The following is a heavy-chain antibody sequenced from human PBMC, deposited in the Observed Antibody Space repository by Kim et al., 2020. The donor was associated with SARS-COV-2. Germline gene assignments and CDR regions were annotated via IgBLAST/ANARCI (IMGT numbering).Heavy chain of an antibody. V-gene: IGHV3-48*03. J-gene: IGHJ2*01. CDR3: ARRLFSPYCGGDCFWYFDL. CDR2: ISSSGSTI. D-gene: IGHD2-21*02. Sequence: GGSLRLSCAASGFTFSSYEMNWVRQAPGKGLEWVSYISSSGSTIYYADSVKGRFTISRDNAKNSLYLQMNSLRAEDTAVYYCARRLFSPYCGGDCFWYFDLWGRGTLVTVSS. CDR1: GFTFSSYE.